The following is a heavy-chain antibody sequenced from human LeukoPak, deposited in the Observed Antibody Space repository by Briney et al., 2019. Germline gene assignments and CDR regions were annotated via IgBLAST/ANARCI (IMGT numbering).Heavy chain of an antibody. Sequence: LETLSLTCTVSGASISSHYWSWIRQPPGKGLEWIGPISFTGSTNYNPSLKSRVTTSVDTSKNQFSLKVSSVTAADTAVYYCAKGGESSLPLDYWGQGILVTVSS. D-gene: IGHD6-13*01. V-gene: IGHV4-59*11. CDR1: GASISSHY. CDR3: AKGGESSLPLDY. CDR2: ISFTGST. J-gene: IGHJ4*02.